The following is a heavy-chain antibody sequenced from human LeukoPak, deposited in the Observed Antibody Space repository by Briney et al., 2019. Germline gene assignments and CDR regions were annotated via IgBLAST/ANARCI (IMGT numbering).Heavy chain of an antibody. CDR2: IYSGGST. D-gene: IGHD4-23*01. J-gene: IGHJ4*02. CDR1: EFSVGSNY. CDR3: VRGATAVTRHLDY. V-gene: IGHV3-66*01. Sequence: PGGSLRLSCAASEFSVGSNYMTWVRQAPGKGLEWVSLIYSGGSTYYADSVKGRFTISRDNSKNTLYLQMNSLRAEDTAVYYCVRGATAVTRHLDYWGQGTLVTVSS.